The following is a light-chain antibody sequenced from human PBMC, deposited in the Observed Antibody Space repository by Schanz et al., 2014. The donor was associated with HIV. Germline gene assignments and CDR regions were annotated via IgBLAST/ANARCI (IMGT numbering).Light chain of an antibody. Sequence: QSALTQPPSASGSRGQSVTISCTGTSSDVGPYNYLPWDQPHPGKAPKLMIYEVSKRPSGVPDRFSGSKSGNTASLTVSGLQAEDEADYYCSSHAGSEKFGIFGGGTKLTVL. V-gene: IGLV2-8*01. CDR1: SSDVGPYNY. CDR2: EVS. CDR3: SSHAGSEKFGI. J-gene: IGLJ2*01.